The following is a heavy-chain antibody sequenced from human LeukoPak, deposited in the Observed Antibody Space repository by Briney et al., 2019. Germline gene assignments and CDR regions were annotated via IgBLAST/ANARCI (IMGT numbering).Heavy chain of an antibody. D-gene: IGHD6-13*01. CDR1: GNTFTSYD. J-gene: IGHJ5*02. CDR2: MNPNSGNT. Sequence: ASVKIPCTPSGNTFTSYDIYRVGQATGQGLEWMGWMNPNSGNTGYAQKFQGRVTMTRNTSISTAYMELSSLRSEETAVYYCARTLRQLGSWFDPWGQGTLVTVSS. CDR3: ARTLRQLGSWFDP. V-gene: IGHV1-8*01.